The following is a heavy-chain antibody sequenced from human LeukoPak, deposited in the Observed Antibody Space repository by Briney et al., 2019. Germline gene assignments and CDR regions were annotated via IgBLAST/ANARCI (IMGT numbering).Heavy chain of an antibody. CDR3: ARGFHPQPQVHRY. CDR1: GGSFSSYA. J-gene: IGHJ4*02. D-gene: IGHD1-14*01. V-gene: IGHV1-69*13. Sequence: ASVKVSCQASGGSFSSYAYNWVRQAPGQGLEWMGGIIPIFGKTNYAQKFQGRVTISADDSRSTAYMELSSLTFEDTAVYYCARGFHPQPQVHRYWGQGTLVAVSS. CDR2: IIPIFGKT.